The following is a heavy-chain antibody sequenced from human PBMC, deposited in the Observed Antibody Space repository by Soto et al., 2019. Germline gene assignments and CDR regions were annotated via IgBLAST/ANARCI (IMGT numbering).Heavy chain of an antibody. J-gene: IGHJ4*02. V-gene: IGHV4-4*02. D-gene: IGHD1-7*01. CDR2: IYRTGST. CDR1: GGSFTSNNW. CDR3: ASRDPGTSVDY. Sequence: SETLSLTCAVSGGSFTSNNWWTWVRQPPGQGLEWIGEIYRTGSTNYNPSLKGRVTISLDKSENQFSLKVTSLTAADTAVYYCASRDPGTSVDYWGQGTLVTVSS.